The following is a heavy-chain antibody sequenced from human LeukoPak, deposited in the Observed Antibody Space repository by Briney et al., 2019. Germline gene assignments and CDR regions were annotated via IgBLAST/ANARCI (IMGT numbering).Heavy chain of an antibody. D-gene: IGHD6-19*01. CDR1: GGSISSYY. CDR3: ARDISSGWFAAAFDI. CDR2: IYYSGST. Sequence: SETLSLTCTVSGGSISSYYWSWIRQPPGKGLEWIGYIYYSGSTKYNPSLKSRVTISVDTSKNQFSLKLSSVTAADTAVYYCARDISSGWFAAAFDIWGQGTMVTVSS. V-gene: IGHV4-59*01. J-gene: IGHJ3*02.